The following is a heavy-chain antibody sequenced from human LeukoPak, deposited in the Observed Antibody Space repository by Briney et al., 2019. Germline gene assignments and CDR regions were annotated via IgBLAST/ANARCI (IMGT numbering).Heavy chain of an antibody. CDR2: IQKAGSEK. J-gene: IGHJ4*02. CDR3: AKGRIAVDH. D-gene: IGHD6-19*01. Sequence: GGSLRLSCAASGFTFSRYWMSWVRQAPGKGLEWVANIQKAGSEKYYVDSVKGRFTISRDNAKNSLYLQMNSLRAEDTALYYCAKGRIAVDHWGQGTLVTVSS. V-gene: IGHV3-7*03. CDR1: GFTFSRYW.